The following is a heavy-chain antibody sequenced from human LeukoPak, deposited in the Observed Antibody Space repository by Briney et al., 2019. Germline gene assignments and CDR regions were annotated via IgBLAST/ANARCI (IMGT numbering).Heavy chain of an antibody. CDR2: IYTSGSN. CDR1: GGSISSYY. D-gene: IGHD6-19*01. Sequence: SETLSLTCTVSGGSISSYYGSWLRQPAGKGLEWIGRIYTSGSNNYNPSLKSRVTISVDKSKNQFSLKLSSVTAADTAVYYCARASVAAPGYFDYWGQGTLVTVSS. CDR3: ARASVAAPGYFDY. V-gene: IGHV4-4*07. J-gene: IGHJ4*02.